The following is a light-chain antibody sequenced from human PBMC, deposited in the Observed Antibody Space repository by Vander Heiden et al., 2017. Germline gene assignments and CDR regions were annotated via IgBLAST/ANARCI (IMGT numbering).Light chain of an antibody. Sequence: ESVLTQYPSTLPLPPGARAIPTSGASKMISNNYLAWYQQKPGLAPRLLIYEAYSMAAGIPDRFSGSGSGTDFTLTISRLEPEDFGIYYCQHYDNSPPYTFGQGTKLEIK. CDR2: EAY. V-gene: IGKV3D-20*01. CDR1: KMISNNY. CDR3: QHYDNSPPYT. J-gene: IGKJ2*01.